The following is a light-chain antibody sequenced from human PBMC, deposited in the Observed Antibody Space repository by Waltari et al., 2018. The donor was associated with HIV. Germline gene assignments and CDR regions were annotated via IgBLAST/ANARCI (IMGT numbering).Light chain of an antibody. CDR3: ATWDDGLSGRRV. CDR2: RNV. J-gene: IGLJ3*02. CDR1: TSNIGYNY. Sequence: QYVLTQPPSASGTPGQRVTISCSGSTSNIGYNYVYWYQQFPGTAPKLLIYRNVQRPSGVPDRFSGSKSGTSASLAITGLRSEDEADYYCATWDDGLSGRRVFGGGTKLTVL. V-gene: IGLV1-47*01.